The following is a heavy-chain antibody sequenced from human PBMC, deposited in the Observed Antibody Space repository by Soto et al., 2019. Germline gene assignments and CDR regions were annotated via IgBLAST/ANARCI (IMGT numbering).Heavy chain of an antibody. CDR3: ARVIGDNWNFGWFDP. CDR1: GGTISNHY. CDR2: IYHSGST. D-gene: IGHD1-1*01. Sequence: PSETLSLPCIVSGGTISNHYWRWIRQPPGKGLEWIGEIYHSGSTNYNPSLKSRVTISVDKSKNQFSLKLSSVTAADTAVYYCARVIGDNWNFGWFDPWGQGTLVTVSS. J-gene: IGHJ5*02. V-gene: IGHV4-59*11.